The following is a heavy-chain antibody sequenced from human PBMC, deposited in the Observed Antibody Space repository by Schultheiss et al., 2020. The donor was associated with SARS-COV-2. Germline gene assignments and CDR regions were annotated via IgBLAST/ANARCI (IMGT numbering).Heavy chain of an antibody. CDR3: ARLQSSSSPLYNWFDP. CDR1: GGSISSGGYY. CDR2: IYTSGST. D-gene: IGHD6-6*01. Sequence: SETLSLTCTVSGGSISSGGYYWSWIRQHPGKGLEWIGRIYTSGSTNYNPSLKSRVTISVDTSKNQFSLKLSSVTAADTAVYYCARLQSSSSPLYNWFDPWGQGTLVTVSS. V-gene: IGHV4-61*08. J-gene: IGHJ5*02.